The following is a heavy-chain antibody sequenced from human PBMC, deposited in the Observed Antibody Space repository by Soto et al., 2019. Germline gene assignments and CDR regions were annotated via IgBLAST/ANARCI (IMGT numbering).Heavy chain of an antibody. J-gene: IGHJ4*02. CDR2: IYYSGST. Sequence: SETLSLTCTVSGGSISSGGYYWSWIRQHPGKGLEWIGYIYYSGSTYYNPSLKSRVTISVDTSKNQFSLKLSSVTAADTAVYYCARGVLAYCGGDCFTFFDYWGQGTLVTVSS. D-gene: IGHD2-21*02. CDR3: ARGVLAYCGGDCFTFFDY. CDR1: GGSISSGGYY. V-gene: IGHV4-31*03.